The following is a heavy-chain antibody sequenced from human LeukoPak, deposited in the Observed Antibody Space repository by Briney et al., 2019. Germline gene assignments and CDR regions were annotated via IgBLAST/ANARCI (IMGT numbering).Heavy chain of an antibody. Sequence: GGSLRLSCAASGFTFGDYAMHWVRQAPGKGLEWVSGISWNSGSIGYADSVKGRFTISRDNAKNSLYLQMNSLRAEDTALYYCAKMDNRWFGESLFDYWGQGTLVTVSS. CDR1: GFTFGDYA. V-gene: IGHV3-9*01. J-gene: IGHJ4*02. CDR3: AKMDNRWFGESLFDY. D-gene: IGHD3-10*01. CDR2: ISWNSGSI.